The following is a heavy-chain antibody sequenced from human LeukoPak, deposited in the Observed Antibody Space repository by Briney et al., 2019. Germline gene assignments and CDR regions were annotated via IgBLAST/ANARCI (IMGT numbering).Heavy chain of an antibody. CDR3: ARVGYYPDYYMDV. Sequence: SETLSLTCTVSGGSITSYYWSWIRQPPGKGLEWIGCIYYSGTTNYNPSLKSRVTISVDTSKNQFSLKLSSVTAADTAVYYCARVGYYPDYYMDVWGKGTTVTVSS. CDR1: GGSITSYY. D-gene: IGHD3-10*01. V-gene: IGHV4-59*08. J-gene: IGHJ6*03. CDR2: IYYSGTT.